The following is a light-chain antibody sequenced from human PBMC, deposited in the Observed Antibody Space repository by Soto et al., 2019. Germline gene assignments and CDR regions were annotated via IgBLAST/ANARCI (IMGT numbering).Light chain of an antibody. V-gene: IGKV3-20*01. CDR1: QSVSSSY. J-gene: IGKJ4*01. CDR3: QQYSTSPAT. CDR2: GAS. Sequence: EIVLTQSPGTLSLSPGERATLSCRASQSVSSSYLAWYQQKPGQAPRLLIYGASSRAAGLTDRFSGSGSGTEFTLTISRLETEDFAVYFCQQYSTSPATFGGGTKVEIK.